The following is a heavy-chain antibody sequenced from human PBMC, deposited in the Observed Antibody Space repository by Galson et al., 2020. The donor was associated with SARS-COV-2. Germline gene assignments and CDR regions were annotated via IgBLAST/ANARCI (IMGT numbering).Heavy chain of an antibody. CDR3: ATQDGVGGVRYYYYYGMDV. CDR1: GFTFSSYA. V-gene: IGHV3-30-3*01. Sequence: TGGSLRLSCAASGFTFSSYAMHWVRQAPGKGLEWVAVISYDGSNKYYADSVKGRFTISRDNSKNTLYLQMNSLRDEDTAVYYCATQDGVGGVRYYYYYGMDVWGQGTTVTVSS. J-gene: IGHJ6*02. CDR2: ISYDGSNK. D-gene: IGHD1-26*01.